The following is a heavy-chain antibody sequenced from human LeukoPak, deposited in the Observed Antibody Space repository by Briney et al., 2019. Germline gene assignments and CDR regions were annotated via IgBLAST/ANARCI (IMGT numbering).Heavy chain of an antibody. J-gene: IGHJ4*02. D-gene: IGHD3-16*01. CDR2: IYSGGST. Sequence: PGGTLRLSCAASGFTLSSNYMSWVRQPPGKGLEWVSDIYSGGSTNYAASVKGRFTISRDNSKNRLYLQLNSLNAEDTGVDCCARGGVSLGGYHSSQPVFGHRGQGNL. CDR3: ARGGVSLGGYHSSQPVFGH. CDR1: GFTLSSNY. V-gene: IGHV3-53*05.